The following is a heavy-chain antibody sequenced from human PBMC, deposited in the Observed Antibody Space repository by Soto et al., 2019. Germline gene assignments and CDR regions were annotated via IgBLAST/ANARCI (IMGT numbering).Heavy chain of an antibody. CDR3: AKAVGNLGVHGMDV. CDR1: GFTFSSYG. V-gene: IGHV3-30*18. D-gene: IGHD3-16*01. CDR2: ISYDGSNK. Sequence: GGSLRLSCAASGFTFSSYGMHWVRQAPGKGLEWVAVISYDGSNKYYADSVKGRFTISRDNSKNTLYLQMNSLRAEDTAVYYCAKAVGNLGVHGMDVWGQGTTVTVSS. J-gene: IGHJ6*02.